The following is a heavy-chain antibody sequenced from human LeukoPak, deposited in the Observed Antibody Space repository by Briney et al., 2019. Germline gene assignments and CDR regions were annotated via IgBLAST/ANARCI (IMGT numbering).Heavy chain of an antibody. J-gene: IGHJ6*02. CDR2: ISYDGSMK. V-gene: IGHV3-30*18. Sequence: GGSLRLSCAASGFTFSSYGMHWVRQAPGKGLEWVAVISYDGSMKYYADSVKGRFTISRDNSKNTLYLQMNSLRAEDTAVYSCAKDWGIEVVVAATFVMDVWGQGTTVTVSS. D-gene: IGHD2-15*01. CDR1: GFTFSSYG. CDR3: AKDWGIEVVVAATFVMDV.